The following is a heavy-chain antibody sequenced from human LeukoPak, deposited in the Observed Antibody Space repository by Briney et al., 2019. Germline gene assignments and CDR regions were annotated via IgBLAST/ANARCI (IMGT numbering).Heavy chain of an antibody. Sequence: KPSETLSLTCAVYGGSFSGYYWSWIRQPPGKGLEWIGEINHSGSANYNPSLKSRVTISVDTSKNQFSLKLSSVTAADTAVYYCARAARITYYYGSGSREWFDPWGQGTLVTVSS. V-gene: IGHV4-34*01. CDR1: GGSFSGYY. CDR2: INHSGSA. D-gene: IGHD3-10*01. CDR3: ARAARITYYYGSGSREWFDP. J-gene: IGHJ5*02.